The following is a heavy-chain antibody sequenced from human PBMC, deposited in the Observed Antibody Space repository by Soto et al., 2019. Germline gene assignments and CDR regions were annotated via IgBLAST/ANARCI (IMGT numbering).Heavy chain of an antibody. D-gene: IGHD2-8*01. CDR3: ARTSYCTNGVCYRPFDP. CDR1: GYTFTSYG. Sequence: ASVKVSCKASGYTFTSYGISWVRQAPGQGLEWMGWVSAYNGNTNYAQKFQGRVTMTRDTSISTAYMELSRLRSDDTAVYYCARTSYCTNGVCYRPFDPWGQGTLVTVSS. J-gene: IGHJ5*02. V-gene: IGHV1-18*01. CDR2: VSAYNGNT.